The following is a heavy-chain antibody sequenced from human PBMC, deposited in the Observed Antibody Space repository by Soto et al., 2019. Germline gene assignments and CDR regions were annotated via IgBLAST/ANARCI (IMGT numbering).Heavy chain of an antibody. J-gene: IGHJ4*02. CDR1: GGSIISYD. CDR2: IYYTGTT. CDR3: GRGYGMNFVY. Sequence: SETQSITCTVSGGSIISYDWSWIRQPTGKGLEWIGYIYYTGTTNYNPSLKSRLTISLDTSKNQFSLKLTSMTAADTAVYYCGRGYGMNFVYGGQGTLVTVSS. V-gene: IGHV4-59*12. D-gene: IGHD6-13*01.